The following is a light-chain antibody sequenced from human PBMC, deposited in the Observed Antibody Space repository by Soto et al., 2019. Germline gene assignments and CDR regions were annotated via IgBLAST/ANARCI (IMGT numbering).Light chain of an antibody. CDR1: QTVRNNY. Sequence: EFVLTKSPGTQSLSPGERATLSCRASQTVRNNYLAWYQQKPGQAPKLLIHDASSRATGIPDRFSGGGSGTDFILTISRLEPEDFAVYYCQQFSSYPLTFGGGTKVDIK. V-gene: IGKV3-20*01. J-gene: IGKJ4*01. CDR2: DAS. CDR3: QQFSSYPLT.